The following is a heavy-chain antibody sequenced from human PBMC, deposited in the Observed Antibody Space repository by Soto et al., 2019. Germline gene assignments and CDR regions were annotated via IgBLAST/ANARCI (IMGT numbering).Heavy chain of an antibody. CDR1: GYTFTSYD. Sequence: ASVKVSCKASGYTFTSYDINWVRQATGQGLEWMGWMNPNSGNTGYAQKFQGRVTMTTNASTSTAYMELSSLRSEDTAVYYCARRTGDVLLLAAMVYYYYGMDVWGQGSTVPVSS. CDR2: MNPNSGNT. V-gene: IGHV1-8*01. D-gene: IGHD2-2*01. CDR3: ARRTGDVLLLAAMVYYYYGMDV. J-gene: IGHJ6*02.